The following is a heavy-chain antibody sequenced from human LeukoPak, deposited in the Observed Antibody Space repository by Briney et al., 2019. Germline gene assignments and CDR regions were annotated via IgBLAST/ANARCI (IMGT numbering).Heavy chain of an antibody. CDR2: IYYSGST. CDR1: GGSVSSGSYY. D-gene: IGHD4-11*01. J-gene: IGHJ5*02. Sequence: PSETLSLTCTVSGGSVSSGSYYWSWIRQPPGKGLEWIGYIYYSGSTNYNPSLKSRVTISVDTSKNLSSLKLSSVTAADTAVYYCARRSTATNWFDPWGQGTLVTVSS. CDR3: ARRSTATNWFDP. V-gene: IGHV4-61*01.